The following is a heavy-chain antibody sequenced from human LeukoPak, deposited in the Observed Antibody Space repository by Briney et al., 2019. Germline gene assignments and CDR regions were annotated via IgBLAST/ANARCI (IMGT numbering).Heavy chain of an antibody. D-gene: IGHD3-22*01. J-gene: IGHJ4*02. CDR1: GFTFSSYS. V-gene: IGHV3-21*01. Sequence: GGSRRLSWAASGFTFSSYSMNGVRQAPGKGLEGVSSISSSSSYIYYADSVKGRFTISRDNAKNSLYLQMNSLRAEDTAVYYCARVPNYYDSTGVGYWGQGTLVTVSS. CDR3: ARVPNYYDSTGVGY. CDR2: ISSSSSYI.